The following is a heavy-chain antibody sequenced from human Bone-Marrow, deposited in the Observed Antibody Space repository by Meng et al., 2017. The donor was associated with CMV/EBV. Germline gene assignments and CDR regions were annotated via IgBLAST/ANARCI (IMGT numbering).Heavy chain of an antibody. J-gene: IGHJ6*02. V-gene: IGHV3-48*04. CDR2: ISSSSSTI. D-gene: IGHD3-22*01. Sequence: GESLKISCAASGFTFSNYAMNWVRQAPGKGLEWVSYISSSSSTIYYADSVKGRVTITRDNAKNSLHLQMSSLRVEDTAVYYCASKESYFYDSNYYGMDVWGQGTTVTVSS. CDR1: GFTFSNYA. CDR3: ASKESYFYDSNYYGMDV.